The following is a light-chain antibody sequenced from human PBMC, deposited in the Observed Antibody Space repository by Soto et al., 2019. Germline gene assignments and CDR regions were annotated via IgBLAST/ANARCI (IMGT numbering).Light chain of an antibody. CDR3: VQHDTDPLT. CDR2: GAS. Sequence: DIQMTQSPSSLTAAVGDEVTITFRASQGIRNALAWYQQKPGKAPKRLIYGASTLQSGVPSRFSGSGSATEFTLTITSLQPEDFATYYCVQHDTDPLTFGGGTKVDIK. J-gene: IGKJ4*01. CDR1: QGIRNA. V-gene: IGKV1-17*01.